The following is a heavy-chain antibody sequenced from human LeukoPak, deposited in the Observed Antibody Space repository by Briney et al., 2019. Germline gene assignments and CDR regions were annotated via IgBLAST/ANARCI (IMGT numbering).Heavy chain of an antibody. CDR2: ISHDGNSK. Sequence: RGSLRLSCAASGFTLSTCGMHWVRQAPGKGLEWVAMISHDGNSKQYADSVKGRFTISRDNSKNTLYLQMNSLRAEDTAVYYCARAPLYSYGIDYWGQGTLVTVSS. CDR1: GFTLSTCG. D-gene: IGHD5-18*01. V-gene: IGHV3-30*03. J-gene: IGHJ4*02. CDR3: ARAPLYSYGIDY.